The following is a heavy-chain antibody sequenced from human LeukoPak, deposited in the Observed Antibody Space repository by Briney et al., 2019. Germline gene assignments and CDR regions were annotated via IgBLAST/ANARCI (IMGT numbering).Heavy chain of an antibody. J-gene: IGHJ4*02. CDR1: GGTFSSYA. CDR3: ASTYCSGGSCYADY. CDR2: IIPIFGTA. V-gene: IGHV1-69*05. D-gene: IGHD2-15*01. Sequence: GASVKVSCKASGGTFSSYAISWVRQAPGQGLEWMGGIIPIFGTANYAQKFQGRVTITTDESTSTAYMELSSLRSEDTAVYYCASTYCSGGSCYADYWGQGTLVTVSS.